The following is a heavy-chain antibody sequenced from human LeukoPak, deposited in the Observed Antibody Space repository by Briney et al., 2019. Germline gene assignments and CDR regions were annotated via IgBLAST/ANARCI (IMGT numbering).Heavy chain of an antibody. CDR2: FDPEDGET. V-gene: IGHV1-24*01. J-gene: IGHJ4*02. CDR1: GYTLTELS. Sequence: ASVKVSCKVSGYTLTELSMHWVRQAPGKGLEWMGGFDPEDGETIYAQKFQGRVTMTGDTSTDTAYMELSSLRSEDTAVYYCATGGPGGAAIFDYWGQGTLVTVSS. CDR3: ATGGPGGAAIFDY. D-gene: IGHD2-2*02.